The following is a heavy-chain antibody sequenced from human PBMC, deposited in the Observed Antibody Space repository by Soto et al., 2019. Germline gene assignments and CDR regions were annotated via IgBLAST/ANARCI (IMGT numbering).Heavy chain of an antibody. CDR2: IYWDYDR. V-gene: IGHV2-5*02. D-gene: IGHD3-22*01. Sequence: QITLKESGPTLVKPTQTLTVTCTFSGFSLSTRGVGMGWIRQPPGKALEWLALIYWDYDRRYSPSLKRRVTVTMDTSKNQVFLTMTNVEPADTATYYCAHRLKNYYASSGSWGNGALDVWVPGTMVTVSS. CDR1: GFSLSTRGVG. J-gene: IGHJ3*01. CDR3: AHRLKNYYASSGSWGNGALDV.